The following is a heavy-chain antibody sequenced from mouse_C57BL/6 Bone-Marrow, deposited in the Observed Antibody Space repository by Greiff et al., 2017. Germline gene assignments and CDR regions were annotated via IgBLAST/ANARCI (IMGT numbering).Heavy chain of an antibody. CDR3: ARQLRAVYFDY. Sequence: EVHLVESGPGLVKPSQSLSLTCSVTGYSITSGYYWNWIRQFPGNKLEWMGYISYDGSNNHNPPLKNRISITRDTSKHQFFLKLNSVTTEDTATYYCARQLRAVYFDYWGQGTTLTVSS. J-gene: IGHJ2*01. D-gene: IGHD3-2*02. V-gene: IGHV3-6*01. CDR2: ISYDGSN. CDR1: GYSITSGYY.